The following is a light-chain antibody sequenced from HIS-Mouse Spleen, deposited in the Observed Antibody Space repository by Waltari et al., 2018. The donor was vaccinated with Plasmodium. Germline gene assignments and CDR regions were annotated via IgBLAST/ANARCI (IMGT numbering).Light chain of an antibody. CDR1: QGISIY. CDR2: AAS. CDR3: QQYYSYPFT. J-gene: IGKJ3*01. Sequence: AIRMTQSPSSLSASTGDRVTITSRASQGISIYLAWYQQKPGKAPKLLIYAASTLQSGVPSRFSGSGSGTDFTLTISCLQSEDFATYYCQQYYSYPFTFGPGTKVDIK. V-gene: IGKV1-8*01.